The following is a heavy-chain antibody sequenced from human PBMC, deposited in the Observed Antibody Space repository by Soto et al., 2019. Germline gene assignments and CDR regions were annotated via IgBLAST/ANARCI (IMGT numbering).Heavy chain of an antibody. D-gene: IGHD4-17*01. V-gene: IGHV1-58*01. CDR1: GFTFTSSA. CDR3: AADTTVNNYFDY. J-gene: IGHJ4*02. Sequence: ASVKVSCKASGFTFTSSAVQWVRQARGQRLEWIGWIVVGSGNTNYAQKFQERVTITRDMSTSTAYMELSSLRSEDTAVYYCAADTTVNNYFDYWGQGTLVTVSS. CDR2: IVVGSGNT.